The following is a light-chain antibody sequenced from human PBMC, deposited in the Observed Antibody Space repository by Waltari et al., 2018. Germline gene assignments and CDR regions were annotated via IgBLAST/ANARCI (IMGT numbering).Light chain of an antibody. J-gene: IGLJ1*01. CDR2: NNY. Sequence: SVLTQPPSASGTPGQRVTISCSGRSSDIGSNTENWYQPLPGTAPRLLIYNNYYRPSGVPDRFSGSKSGTSASLAISGLQSEDEAVFYCATWDDSPKGFVFGSGTKVTVL. CDR3: ATWDDSPKGFV. CDR1: SSDIGSNT. V-gene: IGLV1-44*01.